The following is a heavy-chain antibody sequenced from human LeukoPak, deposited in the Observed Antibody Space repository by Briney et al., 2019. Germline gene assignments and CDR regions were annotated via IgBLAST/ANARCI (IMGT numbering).Heavy chain of an antibody. CDR3: ARVIGSYGDSAY. CDR1: GFTFSSYS. D-gene: IGHD3-16*01. J-gene: IGHJ4*02. V-gene: IGHV3-48*04. CDR2: ISSTRSAI. Sequence: GGSLRLSCAASGFTFSSYSMNWVRQAPGKGLEWLSYISSTRSAIYYADSLKGRFTISRDNAKNSLYLQMDSLRAEDTAVYYCARVIGSYGDSAYWGQGTLVTVSS.